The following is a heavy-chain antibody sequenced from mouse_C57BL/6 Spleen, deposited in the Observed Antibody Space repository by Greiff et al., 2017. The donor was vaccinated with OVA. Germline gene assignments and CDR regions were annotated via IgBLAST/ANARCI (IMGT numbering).Heavy chain of an antibody. CDR2: INPNNGGT. V-gene: IGHV1-26*01. CDR3: ARRGHPAY. CDR1: GYTFTDYY. J-gene: IGHJ3*01. Sequence: EVQLQQSGPELVKPGASVKISCKASGYTFTDYYMNWVKQSHGKSLEWIGDINPNNGGTSYNQKFKGKATLTVDKSSSTAYMELRSLTSEDSAVYYCARRGHPAYWGKGTLVTVSA.